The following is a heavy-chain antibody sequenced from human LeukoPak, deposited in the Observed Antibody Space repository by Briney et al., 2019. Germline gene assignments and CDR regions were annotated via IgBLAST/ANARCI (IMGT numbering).Heavy chain of an antibody. Sequence: GGSLRLSCAASGFTVSSNYMSWVRQAPGKGLEWVSVIYSGGSTYYADSLKGRFTISRDNSKNTLYLQMNSLRAEDTAVYYCARAPYCSSTSCYGFIYYYGMDVWGQGTTVTVSS. CDR1: GFTVSSNY. D-gene: IGHD2-2*01. V-gene: IGHV3-53*01. CDR3: ARAPYCSSTSCYGFIYYYGMDV. CDR2: IYSGGST. J-gene: IGHJ6*02.